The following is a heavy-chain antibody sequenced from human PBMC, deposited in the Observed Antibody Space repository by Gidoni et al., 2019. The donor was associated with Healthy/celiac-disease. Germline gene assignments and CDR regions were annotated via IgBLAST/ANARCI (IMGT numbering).Heavy chain of an antibody. D-gene: IGHD2-15*01. J-gene: IGHJ3*02. V-gene: IGHV4-39*01. CDR3: ARQTVVTAITDSDAFDI. Sequence: QLQLQESGPGLVKPSETLSLTCPVSGGSISSSSYYWGWIRQPPGKGLEWIGSIYYSGSTYYNPSLKSRVTISVDTSKNQFSLKLSSVTAADTAVYYCARQTVVTAITDSDAFDIWGQGTMVTVSS. CDR1: GGSISSSSYY. CDR2: IYYSGST.